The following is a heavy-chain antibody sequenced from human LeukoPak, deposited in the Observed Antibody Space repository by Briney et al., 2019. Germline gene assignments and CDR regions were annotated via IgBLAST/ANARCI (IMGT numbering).Heavy chain of an antibody. Sequence: GGSLRLSCAASGFTFSSYCMNWVRQAPGKGLEWVSYIDTSSSVIYYADSVKGRFIISRDNAKNSLYLQMNSLRDEDTAVYYCARDALHPRWYFDLWGRGTLLTVSS. CDR3: ARDALHPRWYFDL. J-gene: IGHJ2*01. CDR2: IDTSSSVI. V-gene: IGHV3-48*02. CDR1: GFTFSSYC.